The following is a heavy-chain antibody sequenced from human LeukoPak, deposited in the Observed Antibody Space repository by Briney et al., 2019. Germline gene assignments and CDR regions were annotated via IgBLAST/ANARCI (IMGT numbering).Heavy chain of an antibody. CDR3: ARVSVAPYYGMDV. Sequence: SETLSLTCAVSGGSVSSGGYSWSWIRQPPGKGLEWIGYIYHSGSTYYNPSLKSRVTISVDTSKNQFSLKLSSVTAADTAVYYCARVSVAPYYGMDVWGQGTTVTVSS. J-gene: IGHJ6*02. D-gene: IGHD6-19*01. CDR2: IYHSGST. CDR1: GGSVSSGGYS. V-gene: IGHV4-30-2*01.